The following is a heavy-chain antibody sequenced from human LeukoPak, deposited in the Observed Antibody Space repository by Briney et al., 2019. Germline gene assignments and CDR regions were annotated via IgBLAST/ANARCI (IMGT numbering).Heavy chain of an antibody. CDR2: ISAYNGNT. Sequence: ASVKVSCKASGYTFTSYGISWVRQAPGQGPEWMGWISAYNGNTNYAQKLQGRVTMTTDTSTSTAYMELRSLRSDDTAVYYCARGLVTYDSSGGHDAFDIWGQGTMVTVSS. CDR1: GYTFTSYG. J-gene: IGHJ3*02. D-gene: IGHD3-22*01. V-gene: IGHV1-18*01. CDR3: ARGLVTYDSSGGHDAFDI.